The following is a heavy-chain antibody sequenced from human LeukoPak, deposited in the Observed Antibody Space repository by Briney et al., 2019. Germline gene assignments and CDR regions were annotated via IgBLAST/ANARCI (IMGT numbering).Heavy chain of an antibody. CDR1: LASINTADYY. D-gene: IGHD4-17*01. CDR3: ARDRYGDFEDY. CDR2: ISYSGTP. J-gene: IGHJ4*01. V-gene: IGHV4-30-4*08. Sequence: SQTLSLTCNVSLASINTADYYWTWIRQPPGKGLEWIGYISYSGTPYYNPSLNSRVTISLDTSKNQFSLKLNSVTAADTAMYYCARDRYGDFEDYWGHGTLVTVSS.